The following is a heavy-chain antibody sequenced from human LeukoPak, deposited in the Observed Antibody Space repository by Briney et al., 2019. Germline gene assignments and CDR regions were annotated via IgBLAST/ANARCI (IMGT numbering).Heavy chain of an antibody. CDR3: ARHVRATVASPIDY. CDR1: GDSVSSSHYY. D-gene: IGHD3-10*02. J-gene: IGHJ4*02. Sequence: SETLSLTCTVSGDSVSSSHYYWGWIRQPPGKGLGWIGSIDYSGSTYYNPSLKSRVTMSVDTSKNQFSLQLSSVTAAETAVYYCARHVRATVASPIDYWGQGTLVTVSS. V-gene: IGHV4-39*01. CDR2: IDYSGST.